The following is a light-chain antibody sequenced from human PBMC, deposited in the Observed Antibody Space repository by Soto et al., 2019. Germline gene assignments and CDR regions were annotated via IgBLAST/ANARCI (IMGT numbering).Light chain of an antibody. CDR1: NSDVGAYPY. CDR2: EVA. V-gene: IGLV2-14*03. J-gene: IGLJ2*01. Sequence: QSALTQPASVSGSPGQSITISCTGTNSDVGAYPYVSWYQQHPGNAPKLLIYEVADRPSGVSDRFSGSKSGTTASLTISALQAEDEAVYCCSSYATSGTNVIFGGGTKLTVL. CDR3: SSYATSGTNVI.